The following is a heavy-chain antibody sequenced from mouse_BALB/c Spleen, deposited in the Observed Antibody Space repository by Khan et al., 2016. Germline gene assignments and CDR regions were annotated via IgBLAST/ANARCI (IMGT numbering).Heavy chain of an antibody. CDR2: IDPANGNT. CDR3: ARGYYGTSLVGY. V-gene: IGHV14-3*02. CDR1: GFNIKDTY. D-gene: IGHD1-1*01. Sequence: EVQLQESGAELVKPGASVKLSCTASGFNIKDTYMHWVNQRPEQGLEWIGRIDPANGNTKYDPKFQGKATITADTSSNTAFLQLSSLTAEYTAFSYYARGYYGTSLVGYWGQGTTLTVSS. J-gene: IGHJ2*01.